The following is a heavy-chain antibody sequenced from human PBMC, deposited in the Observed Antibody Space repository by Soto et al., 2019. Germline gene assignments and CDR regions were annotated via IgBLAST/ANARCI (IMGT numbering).Heavy chain of an antibody. D-gene: IGHD3-10*01. J-gene: IGHJ6*02. CDR2: IYTSGST. CDR1: GGSISSSSYY. Sequence: SETLSLTCTVSGGSISSSSYYWGWIRQPPGKGLEWIGRIYTSGSTNYNPSLKSRVTMSVDTSKNQFSLKLSSVTAADTAVYYCARGYYYGSGSYYLDYYYHSMDVWGQGTTVTVSS. CDR3: ARGYYYGSGSYYLDYYYHSMDV. V-gene: IGHV4-39*07.